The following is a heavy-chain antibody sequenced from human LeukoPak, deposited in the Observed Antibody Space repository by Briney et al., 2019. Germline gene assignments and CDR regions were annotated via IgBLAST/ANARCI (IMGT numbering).Heavy chain of an antibody. CDR3: ARGREVQLWYPHYYYYYYMDV. D-gene: IGHD5-18*01. Sequence: SVKVSCKASGGTFSSYAISWVRQAPGQGLEWMGGIIPIFGTANYAQKFQGRVTITADESTSTAYMELSSLRSEDTAVYYGARGREVQLWYPHYYYYYYMDVWGKGTTVTVSS. V-gene: IGHV1-69*13. J-gene: IGHJ6*03. CDR1: GGTFSSYA. CDR2: IIPIFGTA.